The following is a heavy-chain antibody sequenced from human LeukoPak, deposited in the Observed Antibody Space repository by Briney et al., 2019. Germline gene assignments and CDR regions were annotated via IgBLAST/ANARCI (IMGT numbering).Heavy chain of an antibody. Sequence: SQTLSLTCTVSGVSIGSSHYYWGWIRQPAGKGLEWIGRVYFSGSTNYNPSLKGRVTISVDTSKNHFSLSLMSVTAADTAVYYCVKDGGHTALDPWGQGTQVTVSS. CDR1: GVSIGSSHYY. V-gene: IGHV4-61*02. D-gene: IGHD3-16*01. CDR2: VYFSGST. CDR3: VKDGGHTALDP. J-gene: IGHJ5*02.